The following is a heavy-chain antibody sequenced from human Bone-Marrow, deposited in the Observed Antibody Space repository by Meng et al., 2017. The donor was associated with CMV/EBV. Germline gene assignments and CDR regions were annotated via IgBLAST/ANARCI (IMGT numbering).Heavy chain of an antibody. CDR2: ISSSSSYI. D-gene: IGHD6-13*01. J-gene: IGHJ5*02. CDR1: GFTFSSYS. Sequence: GGSLRLSCAASGFTFSSYSMNWVRQAPGKGLEWVSSISSSSSYIYYADSVKGRFTISRDNAKNSLYLQMNSLRAEDTAVYYCASGQQLVPGGGWFDPWGQGTLVTVSS. V-gene: IGHV3-21*01. CDR3: ASGQQLVPGGGWFDP.